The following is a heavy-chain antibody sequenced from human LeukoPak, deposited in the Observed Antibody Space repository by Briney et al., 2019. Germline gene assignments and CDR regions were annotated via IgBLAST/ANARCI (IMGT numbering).Heavy chain of an antibody. J-gene: IGHJ6*02. CDR1: GGTFSSYA. V-gene: IGHV1-69*04. CDR2: IIPILGIA. Sequence: GASVKVSCKASGGTFSSYAISWVRQAPGQGLEWMGRIIPILGIANYAQKFQGRVTITADESTSTAYMELSSLRSEDTAVYYCASHRQEYCSSTSCYAYYYGMDVWGQGTTVTVSS. CDR3: ASHRQEYCSSTSCYAYYYGMDV. D-gene: IGHD2-2*01.